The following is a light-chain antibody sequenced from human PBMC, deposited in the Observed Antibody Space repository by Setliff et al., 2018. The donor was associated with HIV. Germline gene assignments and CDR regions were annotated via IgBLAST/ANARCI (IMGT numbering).Light chain of an antibody. CDR1: SSDVGGYNY. J-gene: IGLJ1*01. Sequence: QSVLTQPASVSGSPVQSITISCTGTSSDVGGYNYVSWYQQHPGKAPKLMIYEVSNRPSGVSDRFSGSKSGNTASLTISGLQTEDEADYFCSSYTSSSPLYVFGTGTKVTVL. V-gene: IGLV2-14*01. CDR2: EVS. CDR3: SSYTSSSPLYV.